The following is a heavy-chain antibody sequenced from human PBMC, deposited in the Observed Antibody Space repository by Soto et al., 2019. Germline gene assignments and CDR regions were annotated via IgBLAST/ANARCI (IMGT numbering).Heavy chain of an antibody. CDR1: GGSFSSYH. V-gene: IGHV4-34*01. J-gene: IGHJ4*02. Sequence: PSETLSRTCAVYGGSFSSYHWSWIRQTPGKGLEWIGEINHLTTTNYNPSLKSRVIISLDTPKNQFSLKLSSVTAADTAVYYCARGYDTALAPIFWGEGILVTVSS. D-gene: IGHD5-18*01. CDR3: ARGYDTALAPIF. CDR2: INHLTTT.